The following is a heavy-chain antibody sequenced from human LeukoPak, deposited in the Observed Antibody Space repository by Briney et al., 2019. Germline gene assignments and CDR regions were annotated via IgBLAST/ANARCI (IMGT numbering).Heavy chain of an antibody. D-gene: IGHD4-17*01. CDR2: INPNSGGT. Sequence: ASVKVSCKASGYTFTGYYMHWVRQAPGQGLEWMGWINPNSGGTNYAQKFQGRVTMTRDTSISTAYMELSRLRSDDTAVYYCARDTRTTVTTNLYAFDIWGQGTMVTVSS. V-gene: IGHV1-2*02. J-gene: IGHJ3*02. CDR1: GYTFTGYY. CDR3: ARDTRTTVTTNLYAFDI.